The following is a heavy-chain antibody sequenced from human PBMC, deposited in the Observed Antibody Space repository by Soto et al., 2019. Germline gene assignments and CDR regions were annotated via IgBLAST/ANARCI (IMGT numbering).Heavy chain of an antibody. CDR3: ARAGSYGYGDYYYGMDV. V-gene: IGHV4-59*01. D-gene: IGHD5-18*01. CDR2: IYYSGST. CDR1: GGSISSYY. J-gene: IGHJ6*02. Sequence: PSETLSLTCTVSGGSISSYYWSWIRQPPGKGLEWIGYIYYSGSTNYNPSLKSRVTISVDTSKNQFSLKLSSVTAADTAVYYCARAGSYGYGDYYYGMDVWGQGTTVTVSS.